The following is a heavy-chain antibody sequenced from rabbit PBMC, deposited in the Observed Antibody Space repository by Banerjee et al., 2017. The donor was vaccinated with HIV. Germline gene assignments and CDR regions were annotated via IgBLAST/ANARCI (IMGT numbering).Heavy chain of an antibody. V-gene: IGHV1S47*01. Sequence: QEQLVESGGGLVQPGGSLKLSCKVSGFIFSSYAMSWVRQAPGKGLEWITYIYPNFGSTDYASWVNGRFTISLDNAQNTVFLQLNSLTAADTATYFCARDQYQIDTGDVGFAFDPWSPGT. D-gene: IGHD2-1*01. CDR1: GFIFSSYA. CDR3: ARDQYQIDTGDVGFAFDP. J-gene: IGHJ2*01. CDR2: IYPNFGST.